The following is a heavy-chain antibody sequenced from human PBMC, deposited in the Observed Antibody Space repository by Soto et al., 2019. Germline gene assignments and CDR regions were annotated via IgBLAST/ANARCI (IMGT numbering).Heavy chain of an antibody. Sequence: GGSLRLSCAASGFTFSAYWMSWVRQPPGKGLEWVANIKEDGSVKYYVDSVKGRFTISRDNAKNSLFLQMESLRAEDTAVYYCASGQWLVHFFDYWGQGTLVT. CDR2: IKEDGSVK. J-gene: IGHJ4*02. CDR3: ASGQWLVHFFDY. CDR1: GFTFSAYW. D-gene: IGHD6-19*01. V-gene: IGHV3-7*01.